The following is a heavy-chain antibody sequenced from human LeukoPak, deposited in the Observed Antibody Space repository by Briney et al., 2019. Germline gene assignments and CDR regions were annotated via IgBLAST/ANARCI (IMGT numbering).Heavy chain of an antibody. D-gene: IGHD6-19*01. J-gene: IGHJ6*02. V-gene: IGHV3-21*01. CDR2: ISSSSSYI. CDR3: ARAGGASYSSGWYGFYYYGMDV. Sequence: GGSLRLSCAASGFTFSSCSMNWVRQAPGKGLEWVSSISSSSSYIYYADSVKGRFTISRDNAKNSLYLQMNSLRAEDTAVYYCARAGGASYSSGWYGFYYYGMDVWGQGTTVTVSS. CDR1: GFTFSSCS.